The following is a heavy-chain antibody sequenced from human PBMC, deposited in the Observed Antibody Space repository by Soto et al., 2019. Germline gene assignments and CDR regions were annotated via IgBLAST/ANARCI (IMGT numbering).Heavy chain of an antibody. CDR2: ISAYNGNT. J-gene: IGHJ6*02. Sequence: GASVKVSCKASGYTFTSYGISWVRQAPGQGLEWMGWISAYNGNTNYAQKLQGRVTMTTDTSTSTAYMELRSLRSDDTAVYYCARGGKYCTNGVCSFSGMYVWGQGTTVTVSS. D-gene: IGHD2-8*01. CDR1: GYTFTSYG. CDR3: ARGGKYCTNGVCSFSGMYV. V-gene: IGHV1-18*01.